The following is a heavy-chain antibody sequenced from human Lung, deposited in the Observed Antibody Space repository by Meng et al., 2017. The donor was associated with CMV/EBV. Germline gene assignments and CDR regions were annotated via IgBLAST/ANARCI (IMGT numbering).Heavy chain of an antibody. J-gene: IGHJ3*02. CDR1: GFIFRGYA. CDR2: ISGRTRVSSMSDSGEKT. Sequence: GGSLRLXXVGSGFIFRGYAMSWVRQAPGKGLEWVSSISGRTRVSSMSDSGEKTHYADSVKGRFAISRDNSKNTLFLEMTGLGVEDTALYYCANNEAMTGYDHQYAFGIWGQEXMVTVSS. CDR3: ANNEAMTGYDHQYAFGI. V-gene: IGHV3-23*01. D-gene: IGHD5-12*01.